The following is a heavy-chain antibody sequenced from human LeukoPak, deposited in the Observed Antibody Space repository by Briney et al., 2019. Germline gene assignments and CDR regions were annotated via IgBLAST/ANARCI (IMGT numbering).Heavy chain of an antibody. CDR1: GFAFSSFG. CDR3: AKDGGGTDFDY. CDR2: IWYDGTNK. J-gene: IGHJ4*02. V-gene: IGHV3-30*02. Sequence: PGGSLRLSCAASGFAFSSFGMHWVSQAPGKGLEWVAVIWYDGTNKYYADSVKGRFTISRDNSKNTLYLQMNSLRADDTAVYYCAKDGGGTDFDYWGQGTLVTVSS. D-gene: IGHD1-26*01.